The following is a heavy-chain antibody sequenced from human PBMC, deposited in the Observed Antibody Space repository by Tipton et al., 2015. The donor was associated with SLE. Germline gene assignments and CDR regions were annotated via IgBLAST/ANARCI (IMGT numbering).Heavy chain of an antibody. CDR3: AKDAHDSSPYKYFQH. J-gene: IGHJ1*01. Sequence: SLRLSCSASGFDLDDYAMHWVRQAPGKGLEWVSRISWNSGTIVYADSVKGRFTISRDNAKNSLYLQMNSLRAEDTAFYYCAKDAHDSSPYKYFQHWGQGTLVTVS. CDR1: GFDLDDYA. D-gene: IGHD6-6*01. V-gene: IGHV3-9*01. CDR2: ISWNSGTI.